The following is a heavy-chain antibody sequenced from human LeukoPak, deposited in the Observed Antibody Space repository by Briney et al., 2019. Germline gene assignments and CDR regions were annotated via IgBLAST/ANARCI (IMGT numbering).Heavy chain of an antibody. CDR2: MNPNSGNT. J-gene: IGHJ3*02. CDR1: GYTFTSYD. Sequence: ASVKVSCKASGYTFTSYDINWVRQATGQGLEWMGWMNPNSGNTGYAQKFQGRVTMTRNSSISTAYMELSSLRSEDTAVYYCARDPFMITFGGVIVPSQGAFDIWGQGTMVTVSS. D-gene: IGHD3-16*02. V-gene: IGHV1-8*01. CDR3: ARDPFMITFGGVIVPSQGAFDI.